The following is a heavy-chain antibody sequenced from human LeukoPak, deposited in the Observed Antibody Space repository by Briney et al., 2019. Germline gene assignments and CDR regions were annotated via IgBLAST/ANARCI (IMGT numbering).Heavy chain of an antibody. D-gene: IGHD1-26*01. J-gene: IGHJ4*02. CDR1: GLTFSTYG. CDR2: ISGDGAST. Sequence: GGSLRLSCAASGLTFSTYGMGWVRQAPGKGLEWVSAISGDGASTYYADSVKGRFTISRDNAKNSLYLQMNSLRVEDTAVYYCARLVGDRTIYDYWGQGALVTVSS. V-gene: IGHV3-23*01. CDR3: ARLVGDRTIYDY.